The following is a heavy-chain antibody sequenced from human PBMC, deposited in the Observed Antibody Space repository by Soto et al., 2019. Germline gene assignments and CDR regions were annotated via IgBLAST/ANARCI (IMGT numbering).Heavy chain of an antibody. V-gene: IGHV3-23*01. J-gene: IGHJ4*02. D-gene: IGHD3-22*01. Sequence: GGSLRLSCAASGFTFSSYAMSWVRQAPGKGLEWVSAISGSGGSTYYADSVKGRFTISRDNSKNTLYLQMNSLRAEDTAVYYCVRATYFSDSSGCTRCLDYWGQGTLVTVSS. CDR2: ISGSGGST. CDR3: VRATYFSDSSGCTRCLDY. CDR1: GFTFSSYA.